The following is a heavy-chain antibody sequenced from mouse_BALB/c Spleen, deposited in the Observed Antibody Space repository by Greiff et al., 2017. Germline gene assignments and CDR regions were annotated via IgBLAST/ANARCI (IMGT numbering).Heavy chain of an antibody. V-gene: IGHV2-9*02. CDR3: ARDQNGNYGFAY. CDR1: GFSLTSYG. D-gene: IGHD2-1*01. J-gene: IGHJ3*01. Sequence: VKLVESGPGLVAPSQSLSITCTVSGFSLTSYGVHWVRQPPGKGLEWLGVIWAGGSTNYNSALMSRLSISKDNSKSQVFLKMNSLQTDDTAMYYCARDQNGNYGFAYWGQGTLVTVSA. CDR2: IWAGGST.